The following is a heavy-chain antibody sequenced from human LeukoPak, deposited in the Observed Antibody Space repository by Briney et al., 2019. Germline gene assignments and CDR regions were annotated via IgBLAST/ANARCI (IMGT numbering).Heavy chain of an antibody. V-gene: IGHV3-23*01. D-gene: IGHD4-17*01. Sequence: GGSLRLSCAASGFTFSSYAMSWVRQAPGKGLEWVSAISGSGGTTYYANSVKGRFTFSRDKSKNTLYLQMNSLRAEDTAIYYCARMIRDYGDSNWFDPWGQGTLVTVSS. CDR1: GFTFSSYA. CDR3: ARMIRDYGDSNWFDP. CDR2: ISGSGGTT. J-gene: IGHJ5*02.